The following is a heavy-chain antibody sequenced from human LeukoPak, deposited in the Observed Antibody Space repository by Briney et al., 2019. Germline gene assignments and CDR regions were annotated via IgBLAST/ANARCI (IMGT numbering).Heavy chain of an antibody. D-gene: IGHD2/OR15-2a*01. V-gene: IGHV1-2*02. J-gene: IGHJ4*02. CDR1: GYAFTVRH. CDR3: STEDKYCKTTTCDDY. CDR2: IKPDSGFT. Sequence: ASVKVSCKASGYAFTVRHMHWVRQVPGQGLEWMGFIKPDSGFTNYAEKFQDRVTMSRDTSITTVYMELSSLGSGDTALYYCSTEDKYCKTTTCDDYWGQGTLVTVSS.